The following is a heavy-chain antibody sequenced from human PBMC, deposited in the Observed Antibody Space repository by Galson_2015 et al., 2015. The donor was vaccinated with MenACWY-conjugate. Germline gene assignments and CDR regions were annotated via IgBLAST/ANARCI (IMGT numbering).Heavy chain of an antibody. CDR1: GFTFSSYW. V-gene: IGHV3-7*03. Sequence: SLRLSCAASGFTFSSYWMTWVRQGPGQGLEWLANIKQDGTERYHVDSVKGRFTISRDNAKNSLYLEMNSLRGEDTAVYYCATSERFRLYQFYGMDVWGQGTTVTVSS. D-gene: IGHD3-16*02. CDR3: ATSERFRLYQFYGMDV. J-gene: IGHJ6*02. CDR2: IKQDGTER.